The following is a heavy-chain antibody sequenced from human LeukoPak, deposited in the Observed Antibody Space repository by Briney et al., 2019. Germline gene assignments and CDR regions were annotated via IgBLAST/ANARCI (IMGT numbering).Heavy chain of an antibody. D-gene: IGHD5-24*01. Sequence: ETLSLTCAVYGGSFSGYYWSWIRQPPGKGLEWVSSISSSSSYIYYADSVKGRFTISRDNAKNSLYLQMNSLRAEDTAVYYCARISRDGYNPDSWGQGTLVTVSS. CDR2: ISSSSSYI. CDR1: GGSFSGYY. V-gene: IGHV3-21*01. CDR3: ARISRDGYNPDS. J-gene: IGHJ5*01.